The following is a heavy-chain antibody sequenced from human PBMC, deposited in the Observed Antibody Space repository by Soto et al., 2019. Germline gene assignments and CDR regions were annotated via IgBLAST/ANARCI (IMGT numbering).Heavy chain of an antibody. Sequence: ASVKVSCKASGYTFTSYGISWVRQAPGQGLEWMGWISAYNGNTNYAQKLQGRVTMTTDTSTSTAYMELRSLRSYDTAVYYCARDTGGYSGYEPYYYYGMDVWGQGTTVTVSS. D-gene: IGHD5-12*01. V-gene: IGHV1-18*01. CDR1: GYTFTSYG. CDR2: ISAYNGNT. J-gene: IGHJ6*02. CDR3: ARDTGGYSGYEPYYYYGMDV.